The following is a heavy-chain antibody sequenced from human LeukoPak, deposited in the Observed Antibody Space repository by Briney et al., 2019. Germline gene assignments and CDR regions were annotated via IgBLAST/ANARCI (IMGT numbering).Heavy chain of an antibody. J-gene: IGHJ4*02. D-gene: IGHD6-19*01. CDR3: ARSVAGHFDY. V-gene: IGHV3-48*04. CDR2: ITSDTRTI. CDR1: GFTFSDYS. Sequence: GGSLRLSCAASGFTFSDYSMNWVRQAPGKGLEWVSYITSDTRTIYYADSVKGRFTISRDNAKNSLDLQMNGLRAEDTAVYYCARSVAGHFDYWGQGTLVTVSS.